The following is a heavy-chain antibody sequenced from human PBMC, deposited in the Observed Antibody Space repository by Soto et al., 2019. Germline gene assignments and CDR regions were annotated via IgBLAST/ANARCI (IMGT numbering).Heavy chain of an antibody. V-gene: IGHV5-10-1*01. CDR3: ATVYCSGGSCYGAGDAFDI. D-gene: IGHD2-15*01. CDR2: IDPSDSYT. J-gene: IGHJ3*02. Sequence: GESLKISCKGSGHSFTSYWISWVRQMPGKGLEWMGRIDPSDSYTNYSPSFQGHVTISADKSISTAYLQWSSLKASDTAMYYCATVYCSGGSCYGAGDAFDIWGQGTMVTVSS. CDR1: GHSFTSYW.